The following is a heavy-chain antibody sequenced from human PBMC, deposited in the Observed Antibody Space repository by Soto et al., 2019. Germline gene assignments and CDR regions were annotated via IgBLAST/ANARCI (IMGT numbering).Heavy chain of an antibody. CDR3: AKGDEPIAVAGIFFDY. CDR1: GFAFDDYA. CDR2: ISWNSGSI. V-gene: IGHV3-9*01. J-gene: IGHJ4*02. D-gene: IGHD6-19*01. Sequence: GGSLRLCCAASGFAFDDYAMHWVRQAPGKGLEWVSDISWNSGSIGYADSVKGRFTISRDNAKNSLYLQMNSLRAEDTALYYCAKGDEPIAVAGIFFDYWGQGTLVTVSS.